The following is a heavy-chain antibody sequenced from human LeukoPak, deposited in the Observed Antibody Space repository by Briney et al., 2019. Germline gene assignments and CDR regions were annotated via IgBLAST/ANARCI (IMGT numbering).Heavy chain of an antibody. V-gene: IGHV3-23*01. CDR3: ARDQLGAVLYFDY. CDR1: GFTFSTYG. D-gene: IGHD1-1*01. CDR2: ITGSGGST. J-gene: IGHJ4*02. Sequence: GGSLRLSCAASGFTFSTYGMSWVRQAPGKGLEWVSAITGSGGSTYYADSVKGRFTISRDNSKNTLYLQINSLRVEDTAVYYCARDQLGAVLYFDYWGQGTLVTVSS.